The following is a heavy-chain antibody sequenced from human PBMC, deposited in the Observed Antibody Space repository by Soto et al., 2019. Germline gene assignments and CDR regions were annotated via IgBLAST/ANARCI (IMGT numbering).Heavy chain of an antibody. CDR3: ARDDSDTAMVTTAHYYYGMDV. CDR2: IWYDGSNK. CDR1: GFTFSSYG. D-gene: IGHD5-18*01. V-gene: IGHV3-33*01. Sequence: GGSLRLSCAASGFTFSSYGMHWVRQAPGKGLEWVAVIWYDGSNKYYADSVKGRFTISRDNSKNTLYLQMNSLRAEDTAVYYCARDDSDTAMVTTAHYYYGMDVWGQGTTVTVSS. J-gene: IGHJ6*02.